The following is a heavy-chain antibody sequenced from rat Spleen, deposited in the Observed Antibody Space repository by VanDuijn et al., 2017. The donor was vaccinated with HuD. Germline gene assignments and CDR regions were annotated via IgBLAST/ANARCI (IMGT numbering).Heavy chain of an antibody. CDR3: TTDAWGAY. V-gene: IGHV5S23*01. CDR1: GFTFSDYN. CDR2: ISTGGGNT. D-gene: IGHD4-6*01. Sequence: EVQLVESGGGLVQPGRSLKLSCAASGFTFSDYNMAWVRQAPKKGLEWVASISTGGGNTYYRDSVKGRFTIPRDNAISTLYLQVSSLRSEDTATYYCTTDAWGAYWGQGTLVTVSS. J-gene: IGHJ3*01.